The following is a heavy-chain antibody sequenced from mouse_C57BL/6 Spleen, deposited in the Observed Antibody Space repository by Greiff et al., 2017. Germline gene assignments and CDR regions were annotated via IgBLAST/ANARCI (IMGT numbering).Heavy chain of an antibody. D-gene: IGHD2-3*01. CDR3: TKGGDGYYPFDY. CDR2: ISSGGDYI. CDR1: GFTFSSYA. Sequence: EVKLEESGEGLVKPGGSLKLSCAASGFTFSSYAMSWVRQTPEKRLEWVAYISSGGDYIYYADTVKGRFTISRDNARNTLYLQMSSLKSEDTAMYYCTKGGDGYYPFDYWGQGTTLTVSS. J-gene: IGHJ2*01. V-gene: IGHV5-9-1*02.